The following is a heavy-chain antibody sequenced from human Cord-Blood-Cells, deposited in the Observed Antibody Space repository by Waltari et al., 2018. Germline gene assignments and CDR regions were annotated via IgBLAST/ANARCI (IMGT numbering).Heavy chain of an antibody. CDR3: ARDSSGWYYYYYYMDV. D-gene: IGHD6-19*01. V-gene: IGHV4-4*07. J-gene: IGHJ6*03. CDR2: IYTSGST. Sequence: QVQLQESGPGLVKPSETLSLTCTVSGGSISSYYWSWIRQPAGKGLEWIGRIYTSGSTNYNPALKSRVTRSVDTSKNQFSLKLSSVTAADTAVYYCARDSSGWYYYYYYMDVWGKGTTVTVSS. CDR1: GGSISSYY.